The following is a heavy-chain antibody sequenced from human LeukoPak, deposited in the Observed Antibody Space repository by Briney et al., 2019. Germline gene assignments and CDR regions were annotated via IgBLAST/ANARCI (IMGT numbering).Heavy chain of an antibody. Sequence: GSSVKVSCKASGGTFSSYAISWVRQAPGQGLEWMGGIIPIFGTANYAQKFQGRVTITADESTSTAYMELSSLRSEDTAVYYCARGSGSYYFIGQTDYWGQGTLVTVSS. CDR2: IIPIFGTA. D-gene: IGHD1-26*01. V-gene: IGHV1-69*01. J-gene: IGHJ4*02. CDR3: ARGSGSYYFIGQTDY. CDR1: GGTFSSYA.